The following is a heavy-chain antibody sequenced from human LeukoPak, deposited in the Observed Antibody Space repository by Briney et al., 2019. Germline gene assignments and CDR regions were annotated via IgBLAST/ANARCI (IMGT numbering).Heavy chain of an antibody. D-gene: IGHD6-19*01. J-gene: IGHJ4*02. CDR1: GGSISTFS. V-gene: IGHV4-59*01. CDR3: ARDTTVASGMQY. Sequence: SETLSLTCTVSGGSISTFSWSWIRQFPGKGLEWIGSIYIKSTNYNPSLKSRVAISVDTSKNQFSLRLDSVTTADTAVYYCARDTTVASGMQYWGQGTMGNVSS. CDR2: IYIKST.